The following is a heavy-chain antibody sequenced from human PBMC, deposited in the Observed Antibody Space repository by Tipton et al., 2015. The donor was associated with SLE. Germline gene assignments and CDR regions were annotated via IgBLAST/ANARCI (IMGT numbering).Heavy chain of an antibody. J-gene: IGHJ4*02. CDR3: ARDEYRYDATGYHLLGHFDF. CDR1: GGSISSTIYY. D-gene: IGHD3-22*01. V-gene: IGHV4-39*07. CDR2: IYYDGNT. Sequence: TLSLTCTVSGGSISSTIYYWGWIRQPPGKGLEWLGEIYYDGNTYYNPSLKSRVTMSLDTSKNLFSLKLSSVTAADTAVYYCARDEYRYDATGYHLLGHFDFWGQGTLVTVSS.